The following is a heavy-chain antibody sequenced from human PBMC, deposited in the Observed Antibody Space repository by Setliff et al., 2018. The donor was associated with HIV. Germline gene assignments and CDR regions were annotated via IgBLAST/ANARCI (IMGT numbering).Heavy chain of an antibody. CDR1: GDSIRSNY. D-gene: IGHD2-8*01. Sequence: SETLSLTCAISGDSIRSNYWNWVRQPPGKGLEWMGYIHDSGSTKYNPSHKSRVTLSVDLSKNQVSLTLSSVSAADTAVYYCATSFCTSGVCYNDDAFDVWGQGTMVTV. V-gene: IGHV4-59*01. J-gene: IGHJ3*01. CDR3: ATSFCTSGVCYNDDAFDV. CDR2: IHDSGST.